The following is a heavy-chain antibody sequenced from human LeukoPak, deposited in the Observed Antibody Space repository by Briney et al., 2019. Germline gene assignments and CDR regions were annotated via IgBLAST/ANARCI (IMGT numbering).Heavy chain of an antibody. CDR1: IFTFSSYG. V-gene: IGHV3-23*01. D-gene: IGHD3-10*01. CDR3: AKVALWFGELSPHYFDY. CDR2: ISGSGGST. J-gene: IGHJ4*02. Sequence: PGGSLRLSCAASIFTFSSYGMSWVRQAPGKGLEWVSSISGSGGSTSYADSVKGRFTISRDNSKNTLYLQMNSLRAEDTAVYYCAKVALWFGELSPHYFDYWGQGTLVTVSS.